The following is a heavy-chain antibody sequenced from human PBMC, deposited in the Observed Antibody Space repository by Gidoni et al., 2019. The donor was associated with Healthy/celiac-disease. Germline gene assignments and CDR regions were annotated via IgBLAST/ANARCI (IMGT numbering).Heavy chain of an antibody. CDR2: IRSKANSYAT. D-gene: IGHD3-16*02. Sequence: EVQLVESGGGLVQPGGSLKLSCAASGFTFSGSAMHWVRQASGKGLEWVGRIRSKANSYATAYAASVKGRFTISRDDSKNTAYLQMNSLKTEDTAVYYCITFGGVIVNDYWGQGTLVTVSS. J-gene: IGHJ4*02. CDR1: GFTFSGSA. CDR3: ITFGGVIVNDY. V-gene: IGHV3-73*02.